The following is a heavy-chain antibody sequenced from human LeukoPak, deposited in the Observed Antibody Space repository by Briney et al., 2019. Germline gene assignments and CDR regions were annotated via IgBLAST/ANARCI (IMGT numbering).Heavy chain of an antibody. CDR1: GFTFSSYD. CDR2: ISSSGSTI. D-gene: IGHD1-14*01. Sequence: GGSLRLSCAASGFTFSSYDMNWVRQAPGKGLEWVSYISSSGSTIYYADSVKGRFIISRDNAKNSLYLQMNSLRAEDTAVYYCAKDSGFPRYYFDYWGQGTLVTVSS. CDR3: AKDSGFPRYYFDY. V-gene: IGHV3-48*03. J-gene: IGHJ4*02.